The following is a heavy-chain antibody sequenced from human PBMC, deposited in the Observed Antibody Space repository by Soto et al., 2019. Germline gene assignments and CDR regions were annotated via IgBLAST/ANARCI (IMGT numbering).Heavy chain of an antibody. CDR2: ISSSSSYT. D-gene: IGHD1-26*01. CDR3: ARVLGGGGSYYDYFDY. V-gene: IGHV3-21*01. J-gene: IGHJ4*02. Sequence: GGSLRLSCAASGFTFSSYSMNWVRQAPGKGLEWVSSISSSSSYTYYADSVKGRFTISRDNAKNSLYLQMNSLRAEDTAVYYCARVLGGGGSYYDYFDYWGQGTLVTVSS. CDR1: GFTFSSYS.